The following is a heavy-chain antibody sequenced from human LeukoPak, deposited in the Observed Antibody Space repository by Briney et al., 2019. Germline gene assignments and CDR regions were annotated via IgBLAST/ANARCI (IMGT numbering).Heavy chain of an antibody. D-gene: IGHD6-13*01. CDR3: ARDRGGYSSSWGPLDY. CDR2: IIPIFGTA. J-gene: IGHJ4*02. Sequence: SVKVSCKASGGTFSSYAISWVRQAPGQGLEWMGGIIPIFGTANYAQKFQGRVTITTDESTSTAYMELSSLRSEDTAVYYCARDRGGYSSSWGPLDYWSQGTLVTVSS. V-gene: IGHV1-69*05. CDR1: GGTFSSYA.